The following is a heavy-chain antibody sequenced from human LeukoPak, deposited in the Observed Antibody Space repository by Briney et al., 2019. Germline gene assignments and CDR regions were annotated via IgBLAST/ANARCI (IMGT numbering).Heavy chain of an antibody. D-gene: IGHD1-26*01. CDR2: INHNGNVN. Sequence: PGGSLRLSCAASGFTFSSYWMNWARQAPGKGLEWVASINHNGNVNYYVDSVKGRFTISRDNSKNSLYLQMNSLRTEDTALYYCAKALSGDEYYFDYWGQGTLVTVSS. V-gene: IGHV3-7*03. J-gene: IGHJ4*02. CDR3: AKALSGDEYYFDY. CDR1: GFTFSSYW.